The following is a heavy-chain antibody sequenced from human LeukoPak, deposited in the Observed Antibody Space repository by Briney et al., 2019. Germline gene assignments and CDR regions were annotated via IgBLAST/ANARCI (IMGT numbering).Heavy chain of an antibody. CDR2: IYYSGST. CDR3: ARAVVYYDSSGYYYYYGMDV. Sequence: SETLSLTCTVSGGSVSSGSYYWSWLRQPPGKGLEWIGYIYYSGSTNYNPSLKSRVTISVDTSKNRFSLKLSSVTAADTAVYYCARAVVYYDSSGYYYYYGMDVWGQRTTVTVS. D-gene: IGHD3-22*01. CDR1: GGSVSSGSYY. V-gene: IGHV4-61*01. J-gene: IGHJ6*02.